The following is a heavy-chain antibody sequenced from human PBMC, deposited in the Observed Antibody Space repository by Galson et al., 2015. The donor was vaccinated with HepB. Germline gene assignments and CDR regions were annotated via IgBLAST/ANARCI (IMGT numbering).Heavy chain of an antibody. CDR1: GYTFTSYA. J-gene: IGHJ4*02. CDR3: ARGKARIAAAGTSPYYFDY. D-gene: IGHD6-13*01. CDR2: INAGNGNT. Sequence: SVKVSCKASGYTFTSYAMHWVRQAPGQRLEWMGWINAGNGNTKYSQKFQGRVTITRDTSASTAYMELSSLRSEDTAVYYCARGKARIAAAGTSPYYFDYWGQGTLVTVSS. V-gene: IGHV1-3*01.